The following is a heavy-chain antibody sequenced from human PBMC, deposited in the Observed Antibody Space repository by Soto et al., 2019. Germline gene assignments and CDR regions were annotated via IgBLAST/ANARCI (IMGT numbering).Heavy chain of an antibody. Sequence: QVQLQQWGAGLLKPSETLSLTCAVYGGSFSGYYWSWIRQPPGKGLEWIGEINHSGSTNYNPSLKSRVTISVDTSKNQFSLKLSSVTAADTAVYYCARGRAGAAADDCWGQGTLVTVSS. CDR3: ARGRAGAAADDC. CDR1: GGSFSGYY. D-gene: IGHD6-13*01. V-gene: IGHV4-34*01. CDR2: INHSGST. J-gene: IGHJ4*02.